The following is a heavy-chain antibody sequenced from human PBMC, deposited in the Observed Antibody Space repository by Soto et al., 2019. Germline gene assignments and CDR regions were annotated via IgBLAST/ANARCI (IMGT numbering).Heavy chain of an antibody. CDR2: IFCSGSS. J-gene: IGHJ5*01. V-gene: IGHV4-39*02. CDR3: ARLRRFTPVEWSGYSKTWFDP. CDR1: GGSISSGRNF. D-gene: IGHD3-3*01. Sequence: QMQLQESGPGLVKPSETLSLTCAVSGGSISSGRNFWGWIRQPPGKGLGGIGSIFCSGSSYYTPSPQGGGSISLDTPETASSLRVISVTAADTAVYYCARLRRFTPVEWSGYSKTWFDPWGQRIRVTVSS.